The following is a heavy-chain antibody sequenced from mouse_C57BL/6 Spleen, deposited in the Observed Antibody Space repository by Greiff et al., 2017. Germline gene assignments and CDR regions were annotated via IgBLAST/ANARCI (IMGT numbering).Heavy chain of an antibody. Sequence: EVKLMESGPGLVKPSQSLSLTCSVTGYSITSGYYWNWIRQFPGNKLEWMGYISHDGSNNYNPSLKNRIPFTCSTSKNQYFLTLNSVTTKDTAEYYCVSHCDGSNWFAYWGQGTLVTVSA. CDR1: GYSITSGYY. V-gene: IGHV3-6*01. D-gene: IGHD1-1*01. CDR3: VSHCDGSNWFAY. CDR2: ISHDGSN. J-gene: IGHJ3*01.